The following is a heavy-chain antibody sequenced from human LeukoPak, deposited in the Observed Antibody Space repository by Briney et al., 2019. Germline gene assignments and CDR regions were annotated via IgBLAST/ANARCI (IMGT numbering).Heavy chain of an antibody. J-gene: IGHJ4*02. CDR3: ARDRPRIAVAGPMSFDY. V-gene: IGHV3-53*01. CDR1: GFTVNSNY. D-gene: IGHD6-19*01. Sequence: PGGSLRLSCAASGFTVNSNYMSWVRQAPGKGLEWVSDIHSGGSTYYADSVKGRFTISRDNSKNTLYLQMNSLRAEDTAVYYCARDRPRIAVAGPMSFDYWGQGTLVTVSS. CDR2: IHSGGST.